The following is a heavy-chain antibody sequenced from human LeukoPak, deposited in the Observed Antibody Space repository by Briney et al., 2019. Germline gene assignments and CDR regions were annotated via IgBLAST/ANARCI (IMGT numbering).Heavy chain of an antibody. D-gene: IGHD2-15*01. J-gene: IGHJ4*02. CDR1: GGSMSPYN. V-gene: IGHV4-59*08. CDR3: TGVVSGRFDY. Sequence: SGTLSLTCTVSGGSMSPYNWGWIRQPPGKGLEWTGYIYFSGSTNYNPSLKSRVTISLETTMNQSSLILRSMTAADTALYYFTGVVSGRFDYWGQGALVTVSS. CDR2: IYFSGST.